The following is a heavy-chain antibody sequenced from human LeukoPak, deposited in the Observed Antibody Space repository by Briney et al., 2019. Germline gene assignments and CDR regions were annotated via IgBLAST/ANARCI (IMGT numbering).Heavy chain of an antibody. J-gene: IGHJ6*02. D-gene: IGHD6-19*01. Sequence: GGSLRLSCAASGFIFSHYGMSWVRQAPGEGLEWVSAISGREYNTFYADSVKGRFTISRDNPKNTLYLQMKTVGAGERAVYQCAKSYSSGWYFYGMDVWGQGTTVTVSS. CDR2: ISGREYNT. CDR1: GFIFSHYG. CDR3: AKSYSSGWYFYGMDV. V-gene: IGHV3-23*01.